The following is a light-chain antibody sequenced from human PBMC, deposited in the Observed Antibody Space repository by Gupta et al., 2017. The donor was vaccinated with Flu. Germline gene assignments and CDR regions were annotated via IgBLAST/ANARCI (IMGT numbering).Light chain of an antibody. CDR3: QQYGISGYT. J-gene: IGKJ2*01. CDR2: GAS. Sequence: EIVLTQSPGTLSLSPGERATLSCRASQSVNNNLLTWYQQKPGQAPRLLIYGASSSATGIPDRFSGSGSGTDFTLTIRRLEPEDFAVYYCQQYGISGYTFGQGTKLEIK. CDR1: QSVNNNL. V-gene: IGKV3-20*01.